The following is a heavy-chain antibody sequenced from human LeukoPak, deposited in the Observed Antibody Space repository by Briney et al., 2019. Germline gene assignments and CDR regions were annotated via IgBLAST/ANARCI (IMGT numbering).Heavy chain of an antibody. D-gene: IGHD5-18*01. CDR1: GSSLTGYW. CDR3: ARRGEAMDPFDY. J-gene: IGHJ4*02. V-gene: IGHV5-51*01. Sequence: GESLKISCKGSGSSLTGYWIGWVRQMPGKGLEWMGIIYPGDSDIRYSPSFQGQVTISADKSINTAYLQWSSLKASDTAIYYCARRGEAMDPFDYWGQGTLVTVSS. CDR2: IYPGDSDI.